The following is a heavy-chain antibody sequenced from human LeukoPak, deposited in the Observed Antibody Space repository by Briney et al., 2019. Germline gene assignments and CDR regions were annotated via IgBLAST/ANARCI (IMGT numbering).Heavy chain of an antibody. CDR2: INHSGST. Sequence: SETLSLTCAVYGGSFSGYYWSWTRQPPGKGLEWIGEINHSGSTNYNPSLKSRVTISVDTSKNQFSLKLSSVTAADTAVYYCARGGRFGAWGQGTLVTVSS. D-gene: IGHD3-10*01. V-gene: IGHV4-34*01. CDR3: ARGGRFGA. CDR1: GGSFSGYY. J-gene: IGHJ5*02.